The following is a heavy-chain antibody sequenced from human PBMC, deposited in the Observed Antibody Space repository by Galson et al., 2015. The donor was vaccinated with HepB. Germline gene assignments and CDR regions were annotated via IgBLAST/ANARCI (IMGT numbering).Heavy chain of an antibody. CDR1: GGTFSSYT. CDR3: ASYRLYSSSWGGDAFDI. J-gene: IGHJ3*02. Sequence: SVKVSCKASGGTFSSYTISWVRQAPGQGLEWMGRIIPILGIANYAQKFQGRVTITADKSTSTAYMELSSLRSEDTAVYYCASYRLYSSSWGGDAFDIWGQGTMVTVSS. V-gene: IGHV1-69*02. CDR2: IIPILGIA. D-gene: IGHD6-13*01.